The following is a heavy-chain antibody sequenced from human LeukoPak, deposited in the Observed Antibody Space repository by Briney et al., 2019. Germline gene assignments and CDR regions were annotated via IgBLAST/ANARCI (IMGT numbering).Heavy chain of an antibody. D-gene: IGHD3-10*01. Sequence: PGGSLRLSCAASGFTFSSYAMHWVRQAPGKGLEYVSAISSNGGSTYYADSVKGRFTISRDNSKNTLYLQMGRLRAEDMAVYYCARSTVYGSSCFDYWGQGTLVTVSS. J-gene: IGHJ4*02. CDR2: ISSNGGST. CDR3: ARSTVYGSSCFDY. CDR1: GFTFSSYA. V-gene: IGHV3-64*02.